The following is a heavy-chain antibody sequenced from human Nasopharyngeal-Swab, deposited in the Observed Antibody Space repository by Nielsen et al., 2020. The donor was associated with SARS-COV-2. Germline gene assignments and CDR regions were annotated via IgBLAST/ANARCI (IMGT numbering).Heavy chain of an antibody. CDR1: GGSISSYY. D-gene: IGHD6-6*01. CDR3: ARDSVAGSSSAYYYYGMDV. Sequence: SETLSLTCTVSGGSISSYYWSWIRQPPGKGLEWIGYIYYSGSTNYNPSLKSRVTISVDTSKNRFSLKLSSVTAADTAVYYCARDSVAGSSSAYYYYGMDVWGQGTTVTVSS. CDR2: IYYSGST. V-gene: IGHV4-59*13. J-gene: IGHJ6*02.